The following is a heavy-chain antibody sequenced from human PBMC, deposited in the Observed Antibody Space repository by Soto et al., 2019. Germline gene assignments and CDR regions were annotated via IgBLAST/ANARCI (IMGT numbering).Heavy chain of an antibody. CDR3: AKGDSSGVVDYDGMDV. V-gene: IGHV3-30*18. J-gene: IGHJ6*02. CDR1: GFTFSSYG. Sequence: QVQLVESGGGVVQPGRSLRLSCAASGFTFSSYGMHWVRQAPGKGLEWGAVISYDGSNKYYADSVKGRFTISRDNSKNTLYLQMNSLIAEDTAVYYCAKGDSSGVVDYDGMDVWGQGTTVTVSS. CDR2: ISYDGSNK. D-gene: IGHD3-22*01.